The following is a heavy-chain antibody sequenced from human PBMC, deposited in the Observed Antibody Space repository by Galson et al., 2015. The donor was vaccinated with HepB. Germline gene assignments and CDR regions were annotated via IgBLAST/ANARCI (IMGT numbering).Heavy chain of an antibody. CDR2: IKQDGSEK. CDR3: GRGWDTDVTSNFDY. Sequence: SLRLSCAVSGFTYNNYWMSWVRQAPGRGLERVANIKQDGSEKYYVDSVEGRFTVSRDNAKKTLYLDMNALSVEDTAVYYCGRGWDTDVTSNFDYWGQGALVTVSS. CDR1: GFTYNNYW. J-gene: IGHJ4*02. V-gene: IGHV3-7*03. D-gene: IGHD5-18*01.